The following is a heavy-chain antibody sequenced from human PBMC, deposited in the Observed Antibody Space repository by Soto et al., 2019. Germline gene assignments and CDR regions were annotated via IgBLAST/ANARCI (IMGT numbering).Heavy chain of an antibody. J-gene: IGHJ4*02. Sequence: QVQLQESGPGLVKPSGTLSLTCTVSGDSISSLNWWSWVRQPPGKGLEWLGQIHNHGHTDYNASLTSRVTISIDKSKNQCSLNLNSVTVADPAVYYCVRVPNYWGQGTLVTVSS. V-gene: IGHV4-4*02. CDR1: GDSISSLNW. CDR2: IHNHGHT. CDR3: VRVPNY.